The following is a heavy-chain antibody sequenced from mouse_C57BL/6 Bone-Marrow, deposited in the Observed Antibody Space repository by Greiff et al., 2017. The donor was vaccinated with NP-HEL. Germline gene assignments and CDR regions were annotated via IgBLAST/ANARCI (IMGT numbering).Heavy chain of an antibody. CDR1: GFNIKDDY. V-gene: IGHV14-4*01. CDR2: IDPENGDT. D-gene: IGHD3-3*01. J-gene: IGHJ4*01. CDR3: TTRRGLLEAMDY. Sequence: EVQLQESGAELVRPGASVKLSCTASGFNIKDDYMHWVKQRPEQGLEWIGWIDPENGDTEYASKFQGKATITADTSSNTAYLQLSSLTSEDTAVYYCTTRRGLLEAMDYWGQGTSVTVSS.